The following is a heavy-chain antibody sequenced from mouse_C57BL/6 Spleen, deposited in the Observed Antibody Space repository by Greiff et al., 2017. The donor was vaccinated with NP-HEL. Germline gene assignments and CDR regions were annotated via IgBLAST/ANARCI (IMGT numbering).Heavy chain of an antibody. CDR3: ARDCGAY. Sequence: DVMLVESGGGLVKPGGSLKLSCAASGFTFSDYGMHWVRQAPEKGLEWVAYISSGSSTIYYADTVKGRYTISRDNAKNTLFLQLTSLRSEDTAMYYCARDCGAYWGQGTLVTVSA. J-gene: IGHJ3*01. CDR2: ISSGSSTI. V-gene: IGHV5-17*01. CDR1: GFTFSDYG.